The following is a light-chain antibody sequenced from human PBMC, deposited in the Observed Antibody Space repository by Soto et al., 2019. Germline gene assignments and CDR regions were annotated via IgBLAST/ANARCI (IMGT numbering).Light chain of an antibody. J-gene: IGLJ1*01. CDR2: DVT. CDR3: CSYADIYTYL. CDR1: SIDVGGYDF. V-gene: IGLV2-11*01. Sequence: QSVLTQPRSVSGSPGQSVTISCTGTSIDVGGYDFVPWHQQHPGKAPKLVIYDVTKRPSGVPDRFSGSKSGNTASLTISGLQAEDEADYYCCSYADIYTYLFGTGTKV.